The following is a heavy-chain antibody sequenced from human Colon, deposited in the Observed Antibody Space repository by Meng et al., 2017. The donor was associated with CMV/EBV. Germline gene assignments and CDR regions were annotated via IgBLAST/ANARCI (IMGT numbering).Heavy chain of an antibody. D-gene: IGHD6-13*01. CDR1: GDTFSTHA. Sequence: SVKVSCKASGDTFSTHAITWVRQAPGGGLEWMGASIPLLGTPVYAQKFQGRISISADSSTRTAYMELSSLRSEDSAIYYCARGGPSAAAGRGYFQYWGQGTLVTVSS. J-gene: IGHJ1*01. CDR2: SIPLLGTP. V-gene: IGHV1-69*10. CDR3: ARGGPSAAAGRGYFQY.